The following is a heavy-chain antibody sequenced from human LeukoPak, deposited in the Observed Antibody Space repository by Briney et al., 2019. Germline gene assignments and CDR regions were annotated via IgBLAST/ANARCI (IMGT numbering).Heavy chain of an antibody. Sequence: KPPETLSLTCAVYGGSFSGYYWSWIRQPPGKGLEWIGEINHSGSTNYNPSLRSRVTMSVDTSKNQFSLKLSSVTAADTAVYYCARELTYADYWGQGTLVTVSS. V-gene: IGHV4-34*01. J-gene: IGHJ4*02. D-gene: IGHD1-26*01. CDR3: ARELTYADY. CDR2: INHSGST. CDR1: GGSFSGYY.